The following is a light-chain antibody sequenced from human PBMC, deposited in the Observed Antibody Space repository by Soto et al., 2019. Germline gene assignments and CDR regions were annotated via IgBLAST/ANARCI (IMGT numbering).Light chain of an antibody. CDR3: QQYYSLPLT. J-gene: IGKJ4*01. Sequence: DIVMTQSPESLAVSLGERATINCKSSQSVFYSSNNKNYLTWYQQKPGQPPKLLIYWASTRESGVPDRFSGSGPETDFTLTISSLQAEDVAVYYCQQYYSLPLTFGGGTKVEIK. CDR2: WAS. CDR1: QSVFYSSNNKNY. V-gene: IGKV4-1*01.